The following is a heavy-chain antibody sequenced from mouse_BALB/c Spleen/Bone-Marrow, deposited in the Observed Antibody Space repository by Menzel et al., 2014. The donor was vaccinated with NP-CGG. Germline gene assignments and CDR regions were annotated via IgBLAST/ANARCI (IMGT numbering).Heavy chain of an antibody. CDR3: AREGGNFPWFAY. V-gene: IGHV1S137*01. D-gene: IGHD2-1*01. Sequence: QVQLQQSGAELVRPGVLVKISCKGSGYTFTDYAMHWVKQSHAKSLEWIGVISTYYGDASYNQKFKGKATMTVDKSSSTAYMELARLTSEDSAIYYCAREGGNFPWFAYWGQGTLVTVSA. J-gene: IGHJ3*01. CDR2: ISTYYGDA. CDR1: GYTFTDYA.